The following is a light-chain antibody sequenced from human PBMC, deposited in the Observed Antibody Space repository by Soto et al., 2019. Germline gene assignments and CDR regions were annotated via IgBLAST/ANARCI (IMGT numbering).Light chain of an antibody. CDR2: DVS. CDR1: QGIRGA. Sequence: AIQLTQSPSSLSASVGDRVTITCRASQGIRGALAWYQQRPGKPPKMLIYDVSKLERGVPSRFSGSDSGTXXXXXXXSLQAEDFATYYCQQFNSYPITFGQGTRLEIK. V-gene: IGKV1-13*02. J-gene: IGKJ5*01. CDR3: QQFNSYPIT.